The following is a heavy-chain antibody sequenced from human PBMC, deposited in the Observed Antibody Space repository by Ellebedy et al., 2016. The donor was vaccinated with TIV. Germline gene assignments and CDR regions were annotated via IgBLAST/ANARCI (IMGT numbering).Heavy chain of an antibody. CDR3: VWGRLGANAFDI. CDR1: GYSFTSYW. Sequence: GEFLKISCKGSGYSFTSYWIGWVRQMPGKGLEWMGIIYPGDSDTRYSPSFQGQITISADKSINTAYLQWSSLKASDTAINYCVWGRLGANAFDIWGPGTMVTVSS. V-gene: IGHV5-51*01. D-gene: IGHD3-16*01. CDR2: IYPGDSDT. J-gene: IGHJ3*02.